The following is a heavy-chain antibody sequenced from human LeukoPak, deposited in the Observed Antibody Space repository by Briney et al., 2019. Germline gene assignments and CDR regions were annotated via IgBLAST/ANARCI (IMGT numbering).Heavy chain of an antibody. V-gene: IGHV3-30*02. D-gene: IGHD6-13*01. CDR1: GFTFSSYG. Sequence: GGSLRLSCAASGFTFSSYGMHWVRQAPGKGLEWVAFIRYDGSNKYYADSVKGRFTISRDNSKNTLYLQMNSLRAEGTAVYYCAKDPSAAAGTENDYWGQGTLVTVSS. CDR2: IRYDGSNK. J-gene: IGHJ4*02. CDR3: AKDPSAAAGTENDY.